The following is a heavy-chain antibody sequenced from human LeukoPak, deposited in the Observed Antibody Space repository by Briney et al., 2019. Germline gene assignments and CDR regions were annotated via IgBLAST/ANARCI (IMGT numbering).Heavy chain of an antibody. CDR1: GGSFSGYY. D-gene: IGHD6-19*01. Sequence: SETLSLTCAVYGGSFSGYYWSWIRQPPGKGLEWIGEINHSGSTNYNPSLKSRVTISVDTSNNQFSLKLSSVTAADTAVYYCATAVAGTALYWGQGTLVTVSS. CDR2: INHSGST. V-gene: IGHV4-34*01. J-gene: IGHJ4*02. CDR3: ATAVAGTALY.